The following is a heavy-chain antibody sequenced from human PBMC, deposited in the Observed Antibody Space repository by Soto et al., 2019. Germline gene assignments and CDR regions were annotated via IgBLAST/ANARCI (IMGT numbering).Heavy chain of an antibody. CDR3: AREAYDILTGYSPHHFYY. Sequence: PSETLSLTCTVSGGSISSYYWSWIRQPPGKGLEWIGYIYYSGSTNYNPSLKSRVTISVDTSKNQFSLKLSSVTAADTAVYYCAREAYDILTGYSPHHFYYWGQGTLVTVSS. CDR1: GGSISSYY. D-gene: IGHD3-9*01. V-gene: IGHV4-59*01. CDR2: IYYSGST. J-gene: IGHJ4*02.